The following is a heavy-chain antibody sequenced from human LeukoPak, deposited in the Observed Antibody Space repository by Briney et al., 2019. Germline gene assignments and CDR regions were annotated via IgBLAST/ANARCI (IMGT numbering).Heavy chain of an antibody. CDR2: IYSGGST. J-gene: IGHJ6*02. CDR1: WGTVSSNY. D-gene: IGHD1-1*01. V-gene: IGHV3-53*04. Sequence: PGGSLRLSCAASWGTVSSNYMSWVRQAPGKGLEWVSVIYSGGSTYYADSVKGRFTISRHNSKNTLYLQLHSLGAEDTAVYYCVRNQLYYYGMDVWGQGTTVTVSS. CDR3: VRNQLYYYGMDV.